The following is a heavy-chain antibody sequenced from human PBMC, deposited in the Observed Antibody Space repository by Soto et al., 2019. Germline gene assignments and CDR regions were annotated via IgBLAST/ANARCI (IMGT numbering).Heavy chain of an antibody. CDR3: ARNRYGGYDFDF. D-gene: IGHD5-12*01. J-gene: IGHJ4*02. V-gene: IGHV4-4*02. CDR1: SGSITSSNW. CDR2: VSHSGST. Sequence: QVQLQESGPGLVKPSGTLSLTCAVSSGSITSSNWWSWVRQPPGKGLEWIGEVSHSGSTIYIPSLNSRVTISVDKSRYQFSLRLNSVTAAETAVYYCARNRYGGYDFDFWGQGTLVTVSS.